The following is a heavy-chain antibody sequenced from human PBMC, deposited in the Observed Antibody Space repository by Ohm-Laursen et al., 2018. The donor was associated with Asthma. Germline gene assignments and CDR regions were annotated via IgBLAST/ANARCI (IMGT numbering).Heavy chain of an antibody. Sequence: SQTLSLTCPVSGGSISSGGYSWSWIRQPPGKGLEWIGYIYHSGSTYYNPSLKSRVTISVDRSKNQFSLKLSSVTAADTAVYYCARASDFWSSYFDYWSQGTLVTVSS. V-gene: IGHV4-30-2*01. D-gene: IGHD3-3*01. J-gene: IGHJ4*02. CDR2: IYHSGST. CDR1: GGSISSGGYS. CDR3: ARASDFWSSYFDY.